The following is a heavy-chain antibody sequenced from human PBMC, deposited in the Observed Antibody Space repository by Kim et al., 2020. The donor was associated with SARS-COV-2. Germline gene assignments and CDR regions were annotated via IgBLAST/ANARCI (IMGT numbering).Heavy chain of an antibody. Sequence: SETLSLTCAVSGGSISSSNWWSWVRQPPGKGLEWIGEIYHSGSTNYNPSLKSRVTISVDKSKNQFSLKLSSVTAADTAVYYCARDLGFERNDYGGKRAYWGQGTLVTVSS. V-gene: IGHV4-4*02. CDR1: GGSISSSNW. CDR3: ARDLGFERNDYGGKRAY. CDR2: IYHSGST. J-gene: IGHJ4*02. D-gene: IGHD4-17*01.